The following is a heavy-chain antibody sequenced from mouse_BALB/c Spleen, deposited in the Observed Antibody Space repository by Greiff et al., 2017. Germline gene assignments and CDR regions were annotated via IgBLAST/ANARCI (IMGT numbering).Heavy chain of an antibody. J-gene: IGHJ4*01. CDR3: ARKNGYYAMGY. CDR1: GYTFTSYW. Sequence: VQLQQSGAELARPGASVKLSCKASGYTFTSYWMQWVKQRPGQGLEWIGAIYPGDGDTRYTQKFKGKATLTADKSSSTAYMQLSSWASEDSAVYYCARKNGYYAMGYWGQGTSVTVSS. CDR2: IYPGDGDT. V-gene: IGHV1-87*01.